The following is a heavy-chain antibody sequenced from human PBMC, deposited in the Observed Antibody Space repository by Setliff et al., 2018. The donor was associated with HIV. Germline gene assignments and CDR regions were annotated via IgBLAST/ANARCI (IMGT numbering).Heavy chain of an antibody. V-gene: IGHV1-69*13. CDR1: GYTFTSYF. J-gene: IGHJ3*02. Sequence: GASVKVSCKAFGYTFTSYFLHWVRQAPGQGLEWMGGIIPIFGTANYAQKFQGRVTITADESTSTAYMELSSLRSEDTAVYYCASPTTVTGDAFDIWGQGTMVTVSS. CDR3: ASPTTVTGDAFDI. CDR2: IIPIFGTA. D-gene: IGHD4-17*01.